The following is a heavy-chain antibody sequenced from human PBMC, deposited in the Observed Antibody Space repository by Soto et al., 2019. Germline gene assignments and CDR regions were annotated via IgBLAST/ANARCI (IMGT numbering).Heavy chain of an antibody. CDR2: VSGDTGST. J-gene: IGHJ4*02. D-gene: IGHD1-26*01. Sequence: EVQLLESGGGLVQPGGSLRLSCAVSGITFSRYAMSWVRQAPGKGLEWVSGVSGDTGSTFYADSVKGRCIVSRDNSKNTLYLNMNSLRADDTAVYYCAKDGSGSYQPTFFDYWGQGTLVTVSS. CDR3: AKDGSGSYQPTFFDY. V-gene: IGHV3-23*01. CDR1: GITFSRYA.